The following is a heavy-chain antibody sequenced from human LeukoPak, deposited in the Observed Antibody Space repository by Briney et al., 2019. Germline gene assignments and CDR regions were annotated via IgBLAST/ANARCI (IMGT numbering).Heavy chain of an antibody. CDR1: GYTFTGYY. CDR2: INPSGGST. Sequence: ASVKVSCKASGYTFTGYYMHWVRQAPGQGLEWMGIINPSGGSTSYAQKFQGRVTMTRDMSTSTVYMELSSLRSEDTAVYYCARDFYDSSGYYYGGGDYWGQGTLVTVSS. D-gene: IGHD3-22*01. CDR3: ARDFYDSSGYYYGGGDY. V-gene: IGHV1-46*01. J-gene: IGHJ4*02.